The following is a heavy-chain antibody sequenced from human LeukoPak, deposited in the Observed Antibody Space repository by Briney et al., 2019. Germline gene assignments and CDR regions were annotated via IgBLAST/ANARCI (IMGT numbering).Heavy chain of an antibody. J-gene: IGHJ4*02. D-gene: IGHD1-26*01. V-gene: IGHV3-30*02. CDR1: GFTFSSYG. CDR2: IRYDGSNK. CDR3: AKLGGGSYGQPGR. Sequence: PGGSLRLSCAASGFTFSSYGMHWVRQAPGKGLEWVAFIRYDGSNKYYADSVKGRFTISRDNSKNTLYLQMNSLRAEDTAVYYCAKLGGGSYGQPGRWGQGTLVTVSS.